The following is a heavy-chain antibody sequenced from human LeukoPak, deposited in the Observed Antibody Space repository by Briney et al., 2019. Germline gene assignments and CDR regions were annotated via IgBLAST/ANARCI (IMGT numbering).Heavy chain of an antibody. J-gene: IGHJ4*02. CDR2: IKQDGSEK. V-gene: IGHV3-7*01. CDR1: GFTFSNYW. CDR3: AKDLGLAAARPEYYFDY. Sequence: PGGSLRLSCAASGFTFSNYWMSWVRQAPGKGLEWVASIKQDGSEKYYVDSVKGRFTISRDNAKNTLYLQMNSLRAEDTAVYYCAKDLGLAAARPEYYFDYWGQGTLVTVSS. D-gene: IGHD6-13*01.